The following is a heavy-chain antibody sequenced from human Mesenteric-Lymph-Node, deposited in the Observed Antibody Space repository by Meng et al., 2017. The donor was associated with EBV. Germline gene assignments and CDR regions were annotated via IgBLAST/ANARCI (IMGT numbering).Heavy chain of an antibody. J-gene: IGHJ4*02. D-gene: IGHD3-22*01. Sequence: HLQLQESGPGLVKPSXTLXLTCTXPGXSISRSSYYWGWVRQTPGKGLEWIGTIYYSGSTYYNPSLKSRVTISLHTSKNQFSLMLTSVTAADTAVYYCAGPVDYYDSNGSYFDYWGQGAMVTVSS. CDR2: IYYSGST. V-gene: IGHV4-39*01. CDR1: GXSISRSSYY. CDR3: AGPVDYYDSNGSYFDY.